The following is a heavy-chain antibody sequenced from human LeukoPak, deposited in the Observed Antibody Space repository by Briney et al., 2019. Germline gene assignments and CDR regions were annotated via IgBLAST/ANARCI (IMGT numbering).Heavy chain of an antibody. Sequence: GASVKVSCKASGYTFTSYDINWVRQATGQGLEWMGWMNPNSGNTGYAQKFQGRVTITRNTSISTAYMEPSSLRSEDTAVYYCARGEGYCSGGSCPAGYWFDPWGQGTLVTVSS. V-gene: IGHV1-8*03. J-gene: IGHJ5*02. D-gene: IGHD2-15*01. CDR1: GYTFTSYD. CDR3: ARGEGYCSGGSCPAGYWFDP. CDR2: MNPNSGNT.